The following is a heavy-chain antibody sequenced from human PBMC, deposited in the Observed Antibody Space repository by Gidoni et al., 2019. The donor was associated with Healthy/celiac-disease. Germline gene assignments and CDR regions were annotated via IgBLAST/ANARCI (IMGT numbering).Heavy chain of an antibody. V-gene: IGHV4-39*07. J-gene: IGHJ4*02. CDR1: GGSISSSSYY. CDR2: IYYSGST. CDR3: ARTIQNSYSGSYLVFDY. D-gene: IGHD1-26*01. Sequence: QLQLQESGPGLGKPSETLSLTCTVSGGSISSSSYYWGWIRQPPGKGLEWIGSIYYSGSTYYTPSLTSPVTISVDTSKNQFSLKLSSVTAADTAVYYCARTIQNSYSGSYLVFDYWGQGTLVTVSS.